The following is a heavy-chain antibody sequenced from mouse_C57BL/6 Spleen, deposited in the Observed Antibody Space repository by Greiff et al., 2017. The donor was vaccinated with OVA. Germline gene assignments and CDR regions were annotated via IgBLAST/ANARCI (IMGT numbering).Heavy chain of an antibody. J-gene: IGHJ1*03. CDR1: GYAFSSSW. Sequence: VQVVESGPELVKPGASVKISCKASGYAFSSSWMNWVKQRPGKGLEWIGRIYPGDGDTNYNGKFKGKATLTADKSSSTAYMQLSSLTSEDSAVYFCARWEDNYWYFDVWGTGTTVTVSS. CDR3: ARWEDNYWYFDV. CDR2: IYPGDGDT. V-gene: IGHV1-82*01. D-gene: IGHD4-1*01.